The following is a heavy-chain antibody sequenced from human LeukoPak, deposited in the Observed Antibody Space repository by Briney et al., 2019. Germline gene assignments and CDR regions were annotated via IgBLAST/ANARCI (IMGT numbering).Heavy chain of an antibody. D-gene: IGHD1/OR15-1a*01. CDR2: INAGNGNT. J-gene: IGHJ4*02. CDR3: AREGEHEGFDY. CDR1: GYTFTRYG. V-gene: IGHV1-3*01. Sequence: ASVKVSCKASGYTFTRYGISWVRQAPGQGLEWMGWINAGNGNTKYSQKFQGRVTITRDTSASTAYMELSSLRSEDTAVYYCAREGEHEGFDYWGQGTLVTVSS.